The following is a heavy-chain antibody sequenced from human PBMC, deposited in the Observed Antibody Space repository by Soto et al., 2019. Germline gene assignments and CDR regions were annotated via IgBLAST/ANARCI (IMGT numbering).Heavy chain of an antibody. Sequence: QVQLVQSGAEVKKPGASVKVSCKASGYTFTSYAMHWVRQAPGQRLEWMGWINAGNGNTKYSQKFQGRVTITRDTSASTAYMGLSSLRSEDTAVYYCAKTSGYYVYDYWGQGTLVTVSS. CDR2: INAGNGNT. D-gene: IGHD3-22*01. CDR3: AKTSGYYVYDY. J-gene: IGHJ4*02. V-gene: IGHV1-3*01. CDR1: GYTFTSYA.